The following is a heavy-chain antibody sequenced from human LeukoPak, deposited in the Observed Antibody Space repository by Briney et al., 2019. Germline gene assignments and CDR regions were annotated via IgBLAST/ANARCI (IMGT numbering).Heavy chain of an antibody. CDR1: RFTFSDYG. D-gene: IGHD3/OR15-3a*01. CDR3: ARGPAGSN. Sequence: PGRSLRLSCAASRFTFSDYGMHWPRQAPGKGLEGVAVIWFDGSNEYYADSVKGRFTISRDNSKNTLYLQMISLRAEDTAVYYCARGPAGSNWGQGTLVTVSS. J-gene: IGHJ4*02. CDR2: IWFDGSNE. V-gene: IGHV3-33*01.